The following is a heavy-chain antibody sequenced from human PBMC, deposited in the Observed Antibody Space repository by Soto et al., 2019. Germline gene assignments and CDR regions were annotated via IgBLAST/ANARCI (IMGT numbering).Heavy chain of an antibody. V-gene: IGHV3-23*01. CDR1: GFTFSSYA. CDR2: ISGSGGST. CDR3: AKGVSYRPSYFDY. Sequence: PGGSLRLSCAASGFTFSSYAMSWVRQAPGKGLEWVSGISGSGGSTYYADSVKGRFTISRDNSKNTLYLQMNNLGAEDTAVYYCAKGVSYRPSYFDYWGQGTLVTVSS. J-gene: IGHJ4*02. D-gene: IGHD3-16*02.